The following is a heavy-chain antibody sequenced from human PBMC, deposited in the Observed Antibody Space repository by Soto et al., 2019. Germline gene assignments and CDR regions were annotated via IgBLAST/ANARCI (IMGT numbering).Heavy chain of an antibody. D-gene: IGHD3-9*01. CDR3: ARLHEYINDILIWRDGFDV. V-gene: IGHV4-59*01. CDR2: IYYSGST. CDR1: NGSISSYY. Sequence: QVQLQESGPGLVKPSETLSLTCTVSNGSISSYYWSWIRQPPGKGLEWIGSIYYSGSTNYNPSTERRDTLSLDTCKCKFSLRLSFVTAADTAVYYCARLHEYINDILIWRDGFDVWGQGTMVTVSS. J-gene: IGHJ3*01.